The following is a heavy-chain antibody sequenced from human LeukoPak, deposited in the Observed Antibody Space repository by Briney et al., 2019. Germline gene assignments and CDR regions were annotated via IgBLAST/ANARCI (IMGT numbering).Heavy chain of an antibody. V-gene: IGHV3-53*05. D-gene: IGHD6-19*01. CDR1: GFTVSSNY. CDR2: IYSGGGT. J-gene: IGHJ4*02. CDR3: ARDRARGPSSGWSDY. Sequence: GGSLRLSCEASGFTVSSNYMNWVRQAPGKGLEWVSVIYSGGGTYYADSVKGRFTISRDNSKNTLYLQMNSLGPEDTAIYYCARDRARGPSSGWSDYWGQGSPVSVSS.